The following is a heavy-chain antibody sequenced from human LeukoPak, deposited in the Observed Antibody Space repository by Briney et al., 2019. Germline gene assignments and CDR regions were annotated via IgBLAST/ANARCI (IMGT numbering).Heavy chain of an antibody. Sequence: SVKVSCKASGGTFSSYAISWVRQAPGQGLEWMGGIIPIFGTANYAQKFQGRVTITADESTSTAYMELSSLRSEDTAVYYYARERGDCSGGSCYVDAFDIWGQGTMVTVSS. CDR2: IIPIFGTA. CDR1: GGTFSSYA. J-gene: IGHJ3*02. D-gene: IGHD2-15*01. V-gene: IGHV1-69*13. CDR3: ARERGDCSGGSCYVDAFDI.